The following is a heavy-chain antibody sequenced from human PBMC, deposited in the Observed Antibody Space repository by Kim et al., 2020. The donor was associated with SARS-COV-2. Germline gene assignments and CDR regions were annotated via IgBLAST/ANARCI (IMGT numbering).Heavy chain of an antibody. CDR3: TTRVVITVLDAFDI. CDR1: GFTFSNAW. V-gene: IGHV3-15*01. D-gene: IGHD3-22*01. J-gene: IGHJ3*02. Sequence: GGSLRLSCAASGFTFSNAWMSWVRQAPGKGLEWVGRIKSKTDGGTTDYAAPVKGRFTISRDDSKNTLYLQMNSLKTEDTAVYYCTTRVVITVLDAFDIWGQGTMVTVSS. CDR2: IKSKTDGGTT.